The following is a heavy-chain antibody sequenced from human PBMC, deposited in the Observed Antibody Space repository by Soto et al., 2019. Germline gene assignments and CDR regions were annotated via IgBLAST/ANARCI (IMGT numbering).Heavy chain of an antibody. Sequence: PGGSLRLSCSASGFTLSSYNMNWARQAPGEGLEWVSPIFTLGSSCYLDDVKGRFTILWKNSKHTLYLQMDSLRVEDTAVYFCAKKRGTTGGNFFHPWGQGALVTVSS. J-gene: IGHJ5*02. CDR2: IFTLGSS. CDR3: AKKRGTTGGNFFHP. D-gene: IGHD1-1*01. CDR1: GFTLSSYN. V-gene: IGHV3-23*05.